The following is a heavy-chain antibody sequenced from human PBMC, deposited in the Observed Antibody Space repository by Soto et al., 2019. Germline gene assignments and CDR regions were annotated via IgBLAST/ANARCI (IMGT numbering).Heavy chain of an antibody. CDR3: ASGLIAAAGTEGLYYYYGMDV. J-gene: IGHJ6*02. CDR2: IYYSGST. Sequence: PSETLSLTCTVSGGSISSSSYYWGWIRQPPGKGLEWIGSIYYSGSTYYNPSLKSRVTISVDTSKNQFSLKLSSVTAADTAVYYCASGLIAAAGTEGLYYYYGMDVWGQGTTVTVSS. V-gene: IGHV4-39*01. CDR1: GGSISSSSYY. D-gene: IGHD6-13*01.